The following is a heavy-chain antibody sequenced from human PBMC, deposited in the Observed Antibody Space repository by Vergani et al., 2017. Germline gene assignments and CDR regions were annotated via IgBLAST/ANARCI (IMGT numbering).Heavy chain of an antibody. V-gene: IGHV1-69*13. J-gene: IGHJ6*02. D-gene: IGHD2-15*01. Sequence: QVQLVQSGAEVKKPGSSVKVSCKASGGTFSSYAISWVRQAPGQGLEWMGRIIPIFGTANYAQKFQGRVTITADESTSTAYMELSSLRSEDTAVYYCARDTEGYCSXGSCYSRYYYGMDVWGQGTTVTVSS. CDR2: IIPIFGTA. CDR1: GGTFSSYA. CDR3: ARDTEGYCSXGSCYSRYYYGMDV.